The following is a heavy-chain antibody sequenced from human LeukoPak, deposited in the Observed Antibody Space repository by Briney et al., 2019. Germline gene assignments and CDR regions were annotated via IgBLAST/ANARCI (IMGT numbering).Heavy chain of an antibody. D-gene: IGHD4-17*01. V-gene: IGHV1-69*05. CDR3: ARDVHGDYGSGWFDP. CDR1: GGTFNNSA. Sequence: GASVKVSCKTSGGTFNNSAISWVRQAPGQGLEWLGGIMPLFGTAGYAQKFQGGVTITKDESTRTVYLELTSLTSDDTAVYYCARDVHGDYGSGWFDPWGQGTLVSVSP. CDR2: IMPLFGTA. J-gene: IGHJ5*02.